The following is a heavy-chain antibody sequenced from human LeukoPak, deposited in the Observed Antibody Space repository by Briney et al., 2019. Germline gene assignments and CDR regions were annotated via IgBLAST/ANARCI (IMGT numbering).Heavy chain of an antibody. CDR2: IYYSGST. CDR1: GGSISSGGYY. V-gene: IGHV4-31*03. J-gene: IGHJ4*02. D-gene: IGHD5-18*01. Sequence: PSETLSLTCTVSGGSISSGGYYWSWIRQHPGKGLEWIGYIYYSGSTYYNPSLKSRVTISVDTSKNQFSLKLSSVTAADTAVYYCARGDGYSYGLLGISNYWGQGTLVTVSS. CDR3: ARGDGYSYGLLGISNY.